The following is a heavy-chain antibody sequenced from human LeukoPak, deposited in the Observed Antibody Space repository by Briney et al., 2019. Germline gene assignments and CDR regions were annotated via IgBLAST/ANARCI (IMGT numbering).Heavy chain of an antibody. CDR2: IFYSGQT. CDR1: GGSINNNIHY. Sequence: SETLSLTCTVSGGSINNNIHYWGWIRQPPGKGLEWIGTIFYSGQTYYNPSLMSRVTISVDTSKNQFSLKLRSVTAADTAVYYCTRDREQQLVRFYNAFDIWGQGTMVTVSS. D-gene: IGHD6-13*01. V-gene: IGHV4-39*07. J-gene: IGHJ3*02. CDR3: TRDREQQLVRFYNAFDI.